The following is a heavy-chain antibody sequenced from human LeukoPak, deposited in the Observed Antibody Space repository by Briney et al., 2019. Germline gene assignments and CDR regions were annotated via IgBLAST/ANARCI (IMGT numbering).Heavy chain of an antibody. V-gene: IGHV3-30*14. J-gene: IGHJ4*02. Sequence: GGSLRLSCAASGFIFKNYPIHWVRQAPGKGLEWVAVISYDEHLTYYSDSVKGRFTISRDNFKNTLYLQMNSLRAEDTAVYYCARGPTHLYYEWGQGTLVTVSS. CDR1: GFIFKNYP. D-gene: IGHD3-22*01. CDR3: ARGPTHLYYE. CDR2: ISYDEHLT.